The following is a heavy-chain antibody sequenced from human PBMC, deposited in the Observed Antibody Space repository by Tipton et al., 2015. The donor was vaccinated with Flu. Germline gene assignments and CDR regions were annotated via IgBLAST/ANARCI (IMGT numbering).Heavy chain of an antibody. CDR1: GFTFSSYS. J-gene: IGHJ4*02. V-gene: IGHV3-48*04. CDR3: ARGDYGDYADC. Sequence: SLRLPCAASGFTFSSYSMNWVRQAPGKGLEWVSYISSSSSTIYYADSVKGRFTISRDNAKNSLYLQMNSLRAEDTAVYYCARGDYGDYADCWGQGTLVTVSS. D-gene: IGHD4-17*01. CDR2: ISSSSSTI.